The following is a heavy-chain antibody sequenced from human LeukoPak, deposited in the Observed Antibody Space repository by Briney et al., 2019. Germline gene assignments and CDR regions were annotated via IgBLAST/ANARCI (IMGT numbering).Heavy chain of an antibody. CDR1: GGSISSSNW. CDR2: IYHSGST. J-gene: IGHJ4*02. D-gene: IGHD2-15*01. CDR3: ARVGCSGGSCYLDY. V-gene: IGHV4-4*02. Sequence: KPSETLSLTCAVSGGSISSSNWWSWVRQPPGKGLEWIGEIYHSGSTNYNPSLKSRVTISVDKSKNQFSLKLNSVTAADTAVYYCARVGCSGGSCYLDYWGRGILVTVSS.